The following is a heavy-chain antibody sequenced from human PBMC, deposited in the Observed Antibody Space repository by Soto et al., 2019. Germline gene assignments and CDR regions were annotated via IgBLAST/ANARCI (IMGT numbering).Heavy chain of an antibody. CDR1: GGTFSSYA. CDR2: IIPIFGTA. V-gene: IGHV1-69*01. Sequence: QVQLVQSGAEVKKPGSSVKVSCKASGGTFSSYAISWVRQAPGQGLEWMGGIIPIFGTANYAQKFQGRVTITADESTSTAYMELSSLRSEDTAVYYCTTVYYYDSSGFFSDFDYWGQGTLVTVSS. J-gene: IGHJ4*02. D-gene: IGHD3-22*01. CDR3: TTVYYYDSSGFFSDFDY.